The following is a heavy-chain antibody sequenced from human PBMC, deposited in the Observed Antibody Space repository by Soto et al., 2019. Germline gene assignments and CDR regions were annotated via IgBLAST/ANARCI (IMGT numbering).Heavy chain of an antibody. J-gene: IGHJ4*02. CDR2: IYYSGST. CDR1: GGSISSGGYY. V-gene: IGHV4-31*03. Sequence: LSLTCTVSGGSISSGGYYWSWIRQHPGKGLEWIGYIYYSGSTYYNPSLKSRVTISVDTSKNQFSLKLSSVTAADTAVYYCARADCGGDCSFDYWGQGTLVTVSS. CDR3: ARADCGGDCSFDY. D-gene: IGHD2-21*02.